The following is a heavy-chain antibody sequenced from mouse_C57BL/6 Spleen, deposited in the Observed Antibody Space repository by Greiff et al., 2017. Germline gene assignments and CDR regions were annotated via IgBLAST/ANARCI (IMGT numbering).Heavy chain of an antibody. CDR1: GYTFTDYE. Sequence: QVQLQQSGAELVRPGASVTLSCKASGYTFTDYEMHWVKQTPVHGLEWIGAIDPETGGTAYNQKFKGKAILTADKSSSTAYMELRSLTSEDSAVYYCTRGRLYDGYYAYFDYWGQGTTLTVSS. D-gene: IGHD2-3*01. CDR3: TRGRLYDGYYAYFDY. J-gene: IGHJ2*01. V-gene: IGHV1-15*01. CDR2: IDPETGGT.